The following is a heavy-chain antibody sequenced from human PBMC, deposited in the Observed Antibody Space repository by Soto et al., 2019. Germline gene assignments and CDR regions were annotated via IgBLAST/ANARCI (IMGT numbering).Heavy chain of an antibody. CDR3: AKDTYYYDRSGYYTYDH. J-gene: IGHJ4*02. CDR2: VSYDGSNK. CDR1: GFTFGSYG. D-gene: IGHD3-22*01. Sequence: GGSLRLSCAASGFTFGSYGVHCVRQAPGKGLEWVASVSYDGSNKHYADSVKGRFTISRDNSRNTLDLQMNSLRAEDTAVYYCAKDTYYYDRSGYYTYDHWGQGTQVTGSS. V-gene: IGHV3-30*18.